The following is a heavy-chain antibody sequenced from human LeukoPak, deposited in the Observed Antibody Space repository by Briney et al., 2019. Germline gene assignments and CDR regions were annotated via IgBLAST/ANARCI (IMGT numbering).Heavy chain of an antibody. CDR2: ISSSSSYI. D-gene: IGHD6-19*01. CDR3: ARDGGAVAGPGSSDY. V-gene: IGHV3-21*01. Sequence: GGSLRLSCAASGFTFSSYSMNWVRQAPGKGLEGVSSISSSSSYIYYADSVKGRFTISRDNAKNSLYLRMNSLRAEDTAVYYCARDGGAVAGPGSSDYWGQGTLVTVSS. J-gene: IGHJ4*02. CDR1: GFTFSSYS.